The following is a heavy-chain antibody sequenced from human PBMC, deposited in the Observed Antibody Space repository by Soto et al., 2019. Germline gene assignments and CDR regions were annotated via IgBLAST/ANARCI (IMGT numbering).Heavy chain of an antibody. CDR1: GYSFTSYW. CDR3: ARVSWGYCSSTSCSHYYYYGMDV. J-gene: IGHJ6*02. Sequence: PGESLKISCKGSGYSFTSYWIGWVRQMPGKGLEWMGIIYPGDSDTRYSPSFQGQVTISADKSISTAYLQWSSLKASDTAMYYCARVSWGYCSSTSCSHYYYYGMDVWGQGTTVTVSS. V-gene: IGHV5-51*01. D-gene: IGHD2-2*01. CDR2: IYPGDSDT.